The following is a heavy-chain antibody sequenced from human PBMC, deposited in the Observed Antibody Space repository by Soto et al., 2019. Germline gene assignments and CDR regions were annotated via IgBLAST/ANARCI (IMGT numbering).Heavy chain of an antibody. J-gene: IGHJ5*02. D-gene: IGHD2-15*01. CDR2: IFYLGSS. CDR3: ARNFSVLRQNNRFDL. V-gene: IGHV4-39*01. Sequence: ADSPSLTCTVSGDSIISSDFYWGWVRQPPGKGLEWIGSIFYLGSSYYNPSLKSRVTMSVDTSKNQFSLRLRSVTAEDTALYLGARNFSVLRQNNRFDLGGQGLLVT. CDR1: GDSIISSDFY.